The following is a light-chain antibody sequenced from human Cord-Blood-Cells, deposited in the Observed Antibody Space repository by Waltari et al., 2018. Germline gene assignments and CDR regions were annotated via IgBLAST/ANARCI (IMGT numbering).Light chain of an antibody. CDR3: CSYAGSSTYV. Sequence: QSALTQPASVSGSPGQSITISCTGTRSDVGSYNLVSWYQPHPGKAPKLMIYEGSKRPSGVSNRFSGSKSGNTASLTISGLQAEDEADYYCCSYAGSSTYVFGTGTKVTVL. CDR1: RSDVGSYNL. V-gene: IGLV2-23*01. CDR2: EGS. J-gene: IGLJ1*01.